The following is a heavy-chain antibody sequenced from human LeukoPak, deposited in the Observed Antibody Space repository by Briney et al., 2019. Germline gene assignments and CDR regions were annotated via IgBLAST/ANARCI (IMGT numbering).Heavy chain of an antibody. D-gene: IGHD4-17*01. J-gene: IGHJ6*02. Sequence: KPSETLSLMCAVYSGSFSGFYGSWIPRSPGKGLEWGGEINHSGRTNNNPTLKSRVTISVDTSKNQFSLKLSSVTAADTAVYYCARLRTTVTYYYYYYGMDVWGQGTTVTVSS. CDR1: SGSFSGFY. CDR3: ARLRTTVTYYYYYYGMDV. CDR2: INHSGRT. V-gene: IGHV4-34*01.